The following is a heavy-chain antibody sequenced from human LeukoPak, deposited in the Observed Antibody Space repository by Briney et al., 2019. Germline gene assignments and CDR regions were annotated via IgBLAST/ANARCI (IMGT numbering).Heavy chain of an antibody. CDR2: LDRESGET. J-gene: IGHJ5*02. CDR1: GSALSDLA. D-gene: IGHD2-2*03. Sequence: ASVKVSCKVSGSALSDLAMQWVRQVPGKGLEWMGGLDRESGETLYSEKFQGRVTMAQDTSTDTAYMDLTSLTSEDTAVYYCATGHSTGYHHWFDPWGQGTLVTVSS. V-gene: IGHV1-24*01. CDR3: ATGHSTGYHHWFDP.